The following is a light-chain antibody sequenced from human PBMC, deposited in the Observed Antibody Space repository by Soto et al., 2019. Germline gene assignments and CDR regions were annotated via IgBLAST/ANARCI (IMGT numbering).Light chain of an antibody. Sequence: EIVMTQSPATLSVSPGARATLSCRASQSVSSNLAWYQQKPGQAPRLLIYGASTGSTGIPARFSGSGSGTEFTLTISSLQSEDFAVYYCQQYNNWPLTFGQGTKLEIK. CDR2: GAS. V-gene: IGKV3-15*01. J-gene: IGKJ2*01. CDR1: QSVSSN. CDR3: QQYNNWPLT.